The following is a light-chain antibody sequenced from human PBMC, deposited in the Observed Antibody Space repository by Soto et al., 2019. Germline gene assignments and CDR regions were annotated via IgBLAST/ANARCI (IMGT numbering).Light chain of an antibody. CDR2: YEI. CDR3: HVWDSDRDHPV. CDR1: NIGSKS. Sequence: SYVLTQTPSVSVAPGQTASITCGGNNIGSKSVHWYQQKSGQAPVLVIYYEIDRPSGIPERFSGSNFGNTATLTISRVEAGDEANYYCHVWDSDRDHPVFGGGTKLTVL. V-gene: IGLV3-21*04. J-gene: IGLJ2*01.